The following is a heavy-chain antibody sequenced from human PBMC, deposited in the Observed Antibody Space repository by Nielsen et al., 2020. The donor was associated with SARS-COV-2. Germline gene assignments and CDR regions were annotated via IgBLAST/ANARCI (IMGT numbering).Heavy chain of an antibody. J-gene: IGHJ6*02. CDR3: ARDSIAVAGDYYYYGMDV. V-gene: IGHV3-7*01. D-gene: IGHD6-19*01. CDR2: IKQDGSEK. CDR1: GFTFSSYW. Sequence: GGSLRLSCAASGFTFSSYWMSWVRQAPGKGLEWVANIKQDGSEKYYVDSVKGRFTISRDNAKNSLYLQMNSLRAEDTAVYYCARDSIAVAGDYYYYGMDVWGQGTTVTVSS.